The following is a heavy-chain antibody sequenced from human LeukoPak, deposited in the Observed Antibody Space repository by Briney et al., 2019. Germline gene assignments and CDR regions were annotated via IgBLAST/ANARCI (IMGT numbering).Heavy chain of an antibody. CDR1: GFTFSSYS. Sequence: GGSLRLSCAASGFTFSSYSMNWVRQAPGKGLEWVSSISSSSSYIYYADSVKGRFTISRDNSKNTLYLQMNSLRAEDTAVYYCAIYSYGYGYFQHWGQGTLVTVSS. CDR2: ISSSSSYI. CDR3: AIYSYGYGYFQH. V-gene: IGHV3-21*04. J-gene: IGHJ1*01. D-gene: IGHD5-18*01.